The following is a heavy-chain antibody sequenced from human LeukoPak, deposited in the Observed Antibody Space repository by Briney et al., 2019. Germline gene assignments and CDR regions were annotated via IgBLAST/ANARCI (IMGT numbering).Heavy chain of an antibody. CDR1: GYTFTSYD. J-gene: IGHJ3*02. D-gene: IGHD2-15*01. V-gene: IGHV1-8*01. CDR3: ARRTRELGYCSGGSCYHDAFDI. CDR2: MNPNSGNT. Sequence: ASVKVSCKASGYTFTSYDINWVRQATGQGLEWMGWMNPNSGNTGYAHKFQGRVTMTRNTPISTAYMELSSLRSEDTAVYYCARRTRELGYCSGGSCYHDAFDIWGQGTMVTVS.